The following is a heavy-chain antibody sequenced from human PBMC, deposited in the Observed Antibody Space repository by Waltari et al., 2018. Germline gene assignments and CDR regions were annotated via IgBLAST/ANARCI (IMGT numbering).Heavy chain of an antibody. CDR2: IYYSGST. CDR1: GGSISSSSYY. CDR3: ARHFGSGSNNWFDP. Sequence: QLQLQESGPGLVKPSETLSLTCTVSGGSISSSSYYWGWIRQPPGKGLEWIGSIYYSGSTSYNPSLKSRVTISVDTSKNQFSLKLSSVTAADTAVYYCARHFGSGSNNWFDPWGQGTLVTVSS. J-gene: IGHJ5*02. V-gene: IGHV4-39*01. D-gene: IGHD3-22*01.